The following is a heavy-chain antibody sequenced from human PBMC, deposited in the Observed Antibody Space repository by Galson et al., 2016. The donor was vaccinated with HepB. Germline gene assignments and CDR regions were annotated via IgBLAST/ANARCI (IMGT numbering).Heavy chain of an antibody. CDR3: ATAVAGHY. CDR1: GFTFSSYG. CDR2: ITNSSSSI. V-gene: IGHV3-48*04. J-gene: IGHJ4*02. Sequence: SLRLSCAASGFTFSSYGMNWVRQAPGKGLEWVAYITNSSSSIYYADSVQGRFTISRDNANNSLYLQMNSLKIEDTAVYYCATAVAGHYWGQGTLVTVSS. D-gene: IGHD5-12*01.